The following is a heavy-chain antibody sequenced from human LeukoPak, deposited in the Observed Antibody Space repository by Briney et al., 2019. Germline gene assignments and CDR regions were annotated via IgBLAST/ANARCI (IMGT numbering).Heavy chain of an antibody. Sequence: GGALRLSCSASGFPFSSYAMHWVRQAPRKGLEYVSAISDSGGSTYYADSVKGRFTISRDNSKNTLYLQMSSLRAEDTAVYFCVRGYSFGPYGMDVWGQGTTITVSS. V-gene: IGHV3-64D*09. J-gene: IGHJ6*02. CDR3: VRGYSFGPYGMDV. CDR2: ISDSGGST. CDR1: GFPFSSYA. D-gene: IGHD2-15*01.